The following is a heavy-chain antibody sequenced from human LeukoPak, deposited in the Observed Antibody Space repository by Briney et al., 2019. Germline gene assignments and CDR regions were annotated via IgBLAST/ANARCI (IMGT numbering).Heavy chain of an antibody. Sequence: SETLSLTCTVSNFSISSGYYWGWIRQSPGKGLEWIGRIYHGGSTYYNPSLKSRVTISVDTSKNQFSLKLSSVTAADTAVYYCARRWVAVAGTGFRWGQGTLVTVSS. D-gene: IGHD6-19*01. CDR2: IYHGGST. CDR3: ARRWVAVAGTGFR. V-gene: IGHV4-38-2*02. CDR1: NFSISSGYY. J-gene: IGHJ4*02.